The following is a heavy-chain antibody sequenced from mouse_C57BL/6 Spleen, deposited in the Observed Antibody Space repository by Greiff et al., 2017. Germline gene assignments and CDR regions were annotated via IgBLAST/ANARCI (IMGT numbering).Heavy chain of an antibody. CDR2: ISYDGSN. CDR1: GYSITSGYY. D-gene: IGHD2-4*01. Sequence: DVHLVESGPGLVKPSQSLSLTCSVTGYSITSGYYWNWIRQFPGNKLEWVGYISYDGSNNYNPSLKNRISITRDTSKNQFFLKLNSVTTEDAATYYCARAYEYRYAMDYWGQGTSVTVSS. J-gene: IGHJ4*01. CDR3: ARAYEYRYAMDY. V-gene: IGHV3-6*01.